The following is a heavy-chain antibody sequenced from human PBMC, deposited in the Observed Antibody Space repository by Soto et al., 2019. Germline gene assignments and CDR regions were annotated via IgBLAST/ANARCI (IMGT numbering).Heavy chain of an antibody. CDR3: ARGPSTAGGMVFHX. Sequence: ALSLTCAVSGGSISSGGYSWSWIRQPPGKGLECIGYIYHSGSTYYNPSLNSRVTISLDRSKNQFSLKLSSVTAADTAVYYCARGPSTAGGMVFHXWGQGTLVTVSX. D-gene: IGHD6-13*01. V-gene: IGHV4-30-2*01. J-gene: IGHJ4*02. CDR2: IYHSGST. CDR1: GGSISSGGYS.